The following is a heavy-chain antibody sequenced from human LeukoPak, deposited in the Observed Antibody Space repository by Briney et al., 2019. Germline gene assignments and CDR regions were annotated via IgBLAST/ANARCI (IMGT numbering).Heavy chain of an antibody. D-gene: IGHD4-17*01. CDR3: ARVGTHDYGPFQH. J-gene: IGHJ1*01. CDR1: GGSISSSSYY. CDR2: IYYSGST. V-gene: IGHV4-39*01. Sequence: SETLSLTCTVSGGSISSSSYYWGWIRQPPGKGLEWIGSIYYSGSTYYNPSLKSRVTISVDTSKNQFSLKLSSVTAADTAVYYCARVGTHDYGPFQHWGQGTLVTVSS.